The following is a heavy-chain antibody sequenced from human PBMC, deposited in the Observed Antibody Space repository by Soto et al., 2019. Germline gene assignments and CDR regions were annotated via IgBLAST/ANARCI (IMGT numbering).Heavy chain of an antibody. V-gene: IGHV4-59*01. CDR1: CGAISSYY. CDR3: ARVRRDGYNYLLDY. J-gene: IGHJ4*02. D-gene: IGHD5-12*01. Sequence: SETLSLTCTVSCGAISSYYWSWVRQPPGKGLEWIGYIYYSGSTNYSPSLKSRVTISVDTSKNQFSLKLSSVTAADTAVYYCARVRRDGYNYLLDYWGQGTLVTVSS. CDR2: IYYSGST.